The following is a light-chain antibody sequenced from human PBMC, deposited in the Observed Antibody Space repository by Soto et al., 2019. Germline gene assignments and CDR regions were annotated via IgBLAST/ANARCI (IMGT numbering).Light chain of an antibody. CDR2: GAS. CDR3: QQYSNMPRT. V-gene: IGKV3D-15*01. Sequence: EIVMTQSPATLSVSPGERATLSCRASQSVGSNLAWYQQKPGQAPRLIIYGASSRAAGIPDRFSGSGSGTDFTLTISSLEPEDFAVYYCQQYSNMPRTFGQGTKVDIK. J-gene: IGKJ1*01. CDR1: QSVGSN.